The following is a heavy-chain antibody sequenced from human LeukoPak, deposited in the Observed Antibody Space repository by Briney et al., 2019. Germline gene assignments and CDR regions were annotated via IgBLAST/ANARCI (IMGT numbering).Heavy chain of an antibody. V-gene: IGHV3-23*01. CDR3: AKANWVSNADSVW. Sequence: GGSLRLSCAASGFSFTTYAMSWVRQAPARGPQWVSSIRGGGKTVYADSVKGRFTLSRDDSRNTVYLQMNDLRVEDTAIYYCAKANWVSNADSVWWGQGTLVTVSS. J-gene: IGHJ4*02. CDR2: IRGGGKT. CDR1: GFSFTTYA. D-gene: IGHD1-1*01.